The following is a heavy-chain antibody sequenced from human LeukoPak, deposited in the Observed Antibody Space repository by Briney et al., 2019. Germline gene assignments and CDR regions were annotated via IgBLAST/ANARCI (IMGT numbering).Heavy chain of an antibody. J-gene: IGHJ4*02. CDR3: ARRLYSGDEAYDY. CDR1: GYIFTSYW. CDR2: IDPSDSYT. D-gene: IGHD5-12*01. Sequence: PGESLKISCKGSGYIFTSYWINWVRQMPGKGLEWIGRIDPSDSYTKYSPSFQVHVTISADKSISTAYLQWSSLKASDTAMYYCARRLYSGDEAYDYWGQGTLVTVSS. V-gene: IGHV5-10-1*01.